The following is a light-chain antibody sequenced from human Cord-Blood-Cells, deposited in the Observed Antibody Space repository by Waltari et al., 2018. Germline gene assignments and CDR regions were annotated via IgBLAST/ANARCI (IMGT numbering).Light chain of an antibody. V-gene: IGKV1-39*01. CDR3: QQSYSTPF. Sequence: DIQMTQSPSSLSASVGDRVTITCRASQSISSYLNWYQQKPGKAPKLLIYDASSLQSGVRSRFSGSGSGTDFTLTISSLQPEDFATYYCQQSYSTPFFGQGNKLEIK. CDR2: DAS. J-gene: IGKJ2*01. CDR1: QSISSY.